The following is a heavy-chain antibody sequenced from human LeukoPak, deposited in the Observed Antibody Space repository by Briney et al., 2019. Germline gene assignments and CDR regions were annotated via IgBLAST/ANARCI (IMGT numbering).Heavy chain of an antibody. D-gene: IGHD6-19*01. V-gene: IGHV1-46*01. Sequence: GASVKVSCKASGYTFTSYYMHWVRQAPGQGLEWMGIISPSGGSTSYAQKFQGRVTMTRDMSTSTVYMELSSLRSEDTAVYYCARDQLGQWLTHYYYMDVWGKGTTVTVSS. CDR3: ARDQLGQWLTHYYYMDV. CDR1: GYTFTSYY. J-gene: IGHJ6*03. CDR2: ISPSGGST.